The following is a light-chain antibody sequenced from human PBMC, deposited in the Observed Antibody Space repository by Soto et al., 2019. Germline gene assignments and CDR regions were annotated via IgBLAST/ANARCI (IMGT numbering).Light chain of an antibody. Sequence: QSALTQPASVSGSPGQWITISCTGTSSDVGGYNYVSWYQQHPGKAPKLMIYEVSHRPSGVSNRFSGSKSGNTASLTISGLQAEDEADYYCSSYTSTSTRVLFGGGTKVTVL. CDR1: SSDVGGYNY. CDR2: EVS. V-gene: IGLV2-14*01. J-gene: IGLJ2*01. CDR3: SSYTSTSTRVL.